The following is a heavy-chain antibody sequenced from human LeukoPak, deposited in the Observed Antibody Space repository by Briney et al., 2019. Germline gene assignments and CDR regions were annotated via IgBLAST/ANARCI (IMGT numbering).Heavy chain of an antibody. D-gene: IGHD5-24*01. CDR1: GFTFSTYA. CDR2: ISSSGGTT. CDR3: AKDWNAWPTNFDS. J-gene: IGHJ4*02. V-gene: IGHV3-23*01. Sequence: GRSLRLSCAAAGFTFSTYAVNWVRQAPGKGLEWVSAISSSGGTTYYADSVKGRFSISRDNSKNTLYLRMNSLRAEDTAIYYCAKDWNAWPTNFDSWGQGTLVTVSA.